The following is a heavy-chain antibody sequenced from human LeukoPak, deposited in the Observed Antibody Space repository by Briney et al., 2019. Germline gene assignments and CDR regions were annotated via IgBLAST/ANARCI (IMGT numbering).Heavy chain of an antibody. D-gene: IGHD3-3*01. CDR3: ARGLYYDFWSAYDAFDI. J-gene: IGHJ3*02. CDR1: GVSISTYY. CDR2: MYIGGTR. V-gene: IGHV4-4*07. Sequence: PSETLSLTCSVSGVSISTYYWTWIRQPAGKGLEWIGRMYIGGTRNYNPSLKSRVTMSIDTSKNQFSLKLSSVTAADTAVYYCARGLYYDFWSAYDAFDIWGQGTMVTVSS.